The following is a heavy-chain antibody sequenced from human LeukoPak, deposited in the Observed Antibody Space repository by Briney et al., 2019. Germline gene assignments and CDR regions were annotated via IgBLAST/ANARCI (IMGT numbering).Heavy chain of an antibody. V-gene: IGHV4-39*01. CDR2: IYYSGST. CDR1: GGSISGSSYY. CDR3: ARHYGP. J-gene: IGHJ4*02. Sequence: PSETLSPTCTVSGGSISGSSYYWGWIRQPPGKGLEWIGSIYYSGSTYYDPSLKSRVTISVDTSKNQFSLKLNSVTATGMAVYYCARHYGPWGQGTLVTVSS. D-gene: IGHD3-10*01.